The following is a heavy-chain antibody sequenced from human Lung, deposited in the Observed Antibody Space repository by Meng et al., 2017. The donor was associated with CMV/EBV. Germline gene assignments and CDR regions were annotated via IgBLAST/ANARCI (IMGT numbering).Heavy chain of an antibody. Sequence: ASVKVSXKASGYTFTSYYMHWVRQAPGQGLEWMGIINPSGGSTSYAQKFQGRVTMTRDTSTSTVYMELSSLRSEDTAVYYCARAGRYCSSTSCYNEDYYYYYGMDVWGQGTRVTVSS. CDR2: INPSGGST. V-gene: IGHV1-46*01. CDR1: GYTFTSYY. CDR3: ARAGRYCSSTSCYNEDYYYYYGMDV. D-gene: IGHD2-2*02. J-gene: IGHJ6*02.